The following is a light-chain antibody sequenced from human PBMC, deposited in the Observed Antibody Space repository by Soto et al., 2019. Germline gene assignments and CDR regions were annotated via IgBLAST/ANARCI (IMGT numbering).Light chain of an antibody. CDR2: GAS. J-gene: IGKJ1*01. Sequence: EIVMTQSPATLSVSPGERATLSCRASQSVSSNLAWYQQKPGQAPRLLIYGASTRATGIPARFSGSGSGTEFTLTISSRQSADVAVDYCQQYNNWSPWTFGQGTKVEIK. CDR3: QQYNNWSPWT. V-gene: IGKV3-15*01. CDR1: QSVSSN.